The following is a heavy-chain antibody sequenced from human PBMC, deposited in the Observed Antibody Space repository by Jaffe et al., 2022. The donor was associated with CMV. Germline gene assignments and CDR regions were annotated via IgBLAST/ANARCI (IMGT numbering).Heavy chain of an antibody. J-gene: IGHJ4*02. CDR2: ITAYNYNT. CDR1: GYTFSTYD. Sequence: QVQLVQSGVEVKKPGASVKVSCKASGYTFSTYDISWVRQAPGQGLEWMGCITAYNYNTVYAQKFQGRVTMTTDTSTTTAYMELRSLRSDDTAVYYCARGGRSWSNFDSWGQGTLVTVSS. CDR3: ARGGRSWSNFDS. D-gene: IGHD3-10*01. V-gene: IGHV1-18*04.